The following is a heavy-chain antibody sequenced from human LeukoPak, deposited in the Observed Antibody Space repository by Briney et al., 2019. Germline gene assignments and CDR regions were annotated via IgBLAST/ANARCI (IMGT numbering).Heavy chain of an antibody. CDR3: ARVSWQWLGAAVDY. D-gene: IGHD6-19*01. CDR1: GFSFSTSG. V-gene: IGHV3-30*02. Sequence: GSLRLSCAASGFSFSTSGMHWIRQAPGKGLEWVAFIQSDGGNEYYADSVKGRFTISRDNAKNSLYLQMNSLRAEDTAVYYCARVSWQWLGAAVDYWGQGTLVTVSS. J-gene: IGHJ4*02. CDR2: IQSDGGNE.